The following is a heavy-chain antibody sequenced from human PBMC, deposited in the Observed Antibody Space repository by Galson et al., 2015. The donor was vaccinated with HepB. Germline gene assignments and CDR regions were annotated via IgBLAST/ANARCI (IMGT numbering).Heavy chain of an antibody. D-gene: IGHD1-26*01. CDR2: ISTYNGNT. J-gene: IGHJ4*01. CDR1: GYNSRNYG. V-gene: IGHV1-18*01. Sequence: SVKVSCKASGYNSRNYGISWVRQAPGQGLEWMGWISTYNGNTRYAENVQGRVTMTTDTSTNTAYMELGSLTSDDTAIYYCARWGPKWELLQYYFDFWGQGTLVTVSS. CDR3: ARWGPKWELLQYYFDF.